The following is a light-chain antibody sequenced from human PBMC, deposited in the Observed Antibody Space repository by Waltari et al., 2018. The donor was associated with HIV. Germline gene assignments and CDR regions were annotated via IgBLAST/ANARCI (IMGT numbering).Light chain of an antibody. CDR2: DAT. CDR1: QNIGNS. Sequence: AIRMTQSPSPISASTGDRVSISCRASQNIGNSLAWYQQKPGSAPELIIYDATSVQSGVPSRFSGSGSGTEFTLTISCLQSEDLTTYFCQQYHTYPHTFGQGTTVELK. V-gene: IGKV1-8*01. J-gene: IGKJ1*01. CDR3: QQYHTYPHT.